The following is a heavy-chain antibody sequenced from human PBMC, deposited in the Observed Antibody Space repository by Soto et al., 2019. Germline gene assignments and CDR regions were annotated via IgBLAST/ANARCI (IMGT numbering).Heavy chain of an antibody. CDR1: GFTFSSYG. CDR3: AREIRASSYCSSTSCYYRPMNWFDP. Sequence: PGGSLRLSCAASGFTFSSYGMHWVRQAPGKGLEWVAVISYDGSNKYYADSVKGRFTISRDNSKNTLYLQMNSLRAEDTAVYYCAREIRASSYCSSTSCYYRPMNWFDPWGQGTLVTVSS. V-gene: IGHV3-30*03. D-gene: IGHD2-2*01. J-gene: IGHJ5*02. CDR2: ISYDGSNK.